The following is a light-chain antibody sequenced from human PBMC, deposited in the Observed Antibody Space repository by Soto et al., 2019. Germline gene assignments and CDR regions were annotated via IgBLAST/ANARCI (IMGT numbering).Light chain of an antibody. J-gene: IGLJ3*02. CDR1: SSDVGGYNY. V-gene: IGLV2-11*01. Sequence: QSALTQPRSVSGSPGQSVTISCTGTSSDVGGYNYVSWYQQHPGKAPKLMIYDVSKRPSGVPDRFAGSKSGYTSSPTISGLQVEEGVYYYCCSDAGSYTVFGGGTKLTVL. CDR2: DVS. CDR3: CSDAGSYTV.